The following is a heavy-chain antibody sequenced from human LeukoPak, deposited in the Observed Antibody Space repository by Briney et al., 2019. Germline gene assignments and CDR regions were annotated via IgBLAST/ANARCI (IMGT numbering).Heavy chain of an antibody. Sequence: PGGSLKLSCSASGFTFSNYGMHWVRQAPGKGLEWVAFIRYDATDKYYADSVKGRFTIYRDNSKNTVFLLMNSLRAEDTAVYYCAKDSWEVGATAEIDYWGQGTLVTVSS. D-gene: IGHD1-26*01. V-gene: IGHV3-30*02. J-gene: IGHJ4*02. CDR1: GFTFSNYG. CDR2: IRYDATDK. CDR3: AKDSWEVGATAEIDY.